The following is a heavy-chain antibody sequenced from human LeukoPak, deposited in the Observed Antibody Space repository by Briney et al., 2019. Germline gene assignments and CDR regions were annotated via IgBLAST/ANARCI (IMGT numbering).Heavy chain of an antibody. J-gene: IGHJ4*02. V-gene: IGHV1-2*02. D-gene: IGHD3-22*01. Sequence: GASVKVSCKASGYTFTGYYMHWVRQAPGQGLEWMGWINPNSGGTNYAQKFQGRVTMTRDTSISTAYMELSRLRSDDTAVYYCARVGYDSSGYSDYWGQGTLVTVSS. CDR2: INPNSGGT. CDR3: ARVGYDSSGYSDY. CDR1: GYTFTGYY.